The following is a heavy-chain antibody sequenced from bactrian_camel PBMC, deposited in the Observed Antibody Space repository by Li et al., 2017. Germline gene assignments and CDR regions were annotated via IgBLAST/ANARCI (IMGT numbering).Heavy chain of an antibody. Sequence: QVQLVESGGGSVQAGGSLRLSCEFSGYGSYHYCLAWFRQAPGKEREGVASVEDDGSSTYADSVKGRFTISQDNAKNTLYLQMSSLKPEDAAMYYCADFKNVVHTGVKGPRSPSP. CDR1: GYGSYHYC. CDR2: VEDDGSS. J-gene: IGHJ7*01. D-gene: IGHD2*01. V-gene: IGHV3S63*01.